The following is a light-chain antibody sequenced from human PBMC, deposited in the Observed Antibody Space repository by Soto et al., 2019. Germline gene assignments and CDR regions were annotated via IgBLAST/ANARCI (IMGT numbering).Light chain of an antibody. V-gene: IGKV1-39*01. CDR3: QERCYSPWR. CDR1: QSIRRC. CDR2: AAS. Sequence: QVNISVFALSVKVKNRVTITCRASQSIRRCLNWYQHRPGKAPMLLMYAASSLQSGVPSRFGGSGSGTDFTLTISSLQPEDFAPDYCQERCYSPWRFAEGTKLDI. J-gene: IGKJ1*01.